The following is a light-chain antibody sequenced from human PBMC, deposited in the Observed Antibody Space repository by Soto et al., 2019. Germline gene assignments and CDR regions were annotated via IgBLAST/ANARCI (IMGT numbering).Light chain of an antibody. V-gene: IGKV1-5*03. CDR1: QSISSW. J-gene: IGKJ4*01. CDR3: QQYKSYPLT. Sequence: DIQMTQSPSTLSASVGDRVTITCPASQSISSWLAWYQQKPGKAPKLLIKRASGLESGVPSRFSGSGSGTDFALTISSLQPDDFATYYCQQYKSYPLTFGGGTKVEIK. CDR2: RAS.